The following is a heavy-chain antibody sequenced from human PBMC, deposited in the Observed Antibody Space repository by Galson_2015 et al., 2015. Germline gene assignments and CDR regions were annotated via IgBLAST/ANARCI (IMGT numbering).Heavy chain of an antibody. D-gene: IGHD3-10*01. Sequence: SVKVSCKASGYTFTSYDINWVRQATGQGLGWMGWMNPNSGNTGYAQKFQGRVTMTRNTSISTAYMELSSLRSEDTAVYYCARGGRPLSGSYYPLYYYYGMDVWGQGTTVTVSS. CDR1: GYTFTSYD. V-gene: IGHV1-8*01. CDR2: MNPNSGNT. J-gene: IGHJ6*02. CDR3: ARGGRPLSGSYYPLYYYYGMDV.